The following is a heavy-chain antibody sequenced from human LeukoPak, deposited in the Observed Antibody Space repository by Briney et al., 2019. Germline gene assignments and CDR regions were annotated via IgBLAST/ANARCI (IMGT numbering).Heavy chain of an antibody. D-gene: IGHD6-19*01. CDR3: ARGQWLGHDAFDI. V-gene: IGHV1-46*01. J-gene: IGHJ3*02. Sequence: GASVKVSCKASGYTFSSYYMHWVRQAPGQGLEWMGIINPSGSTSNAQKFQGRVTMTRDMSTTTVYMELSSLRSEDTAVYYCARGQWLGHDAFDIWDLGTMVTVSS. CDR2: INPSGST. CDR1: GYTFSSYY.